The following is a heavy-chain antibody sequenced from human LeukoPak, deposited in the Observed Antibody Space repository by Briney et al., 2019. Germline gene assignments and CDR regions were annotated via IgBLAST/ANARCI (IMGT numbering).Heavy chain of an antibody. Sequence: GGSLRLSCAATGFTFSNYAMSWVRQAPGKGLEWVSVISGSATSTYYADSVKGRFTISRDNSKNTLYLQMNSLRAEDTAVYYCAKSVRPVVAAAYFDYWGQGTLVTVSS. CDR3: AKSVRPVVAAAYFDY. V-gene: IGHV3-23*01. J-gene: IGHJ4*02. D-gene: IGHD2-15*01. CDR2: ISGSATST. CDR1: GFTFSNYA.